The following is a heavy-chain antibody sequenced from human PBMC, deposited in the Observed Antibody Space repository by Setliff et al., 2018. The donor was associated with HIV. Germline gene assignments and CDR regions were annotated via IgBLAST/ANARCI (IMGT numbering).Heavy chain of an antibody. J-gene: IGHJ3*02. V-gene: IGHV3-30*07. CDR3: TRDLNFPGGEDFDT. CDR2: ISYDGSNK. CDR1: GFTFSSYA. D-gene: IGHD2-21*01. Sequence: SLRLSCAASGFTFSSYAMHWVRQAPGKGLEWVAVISYDGSNKYYADSVKGLVTISRDNAKNSLYLQMNSLRAEDTAMYYCTRDLNFPGGEDFDTWGQGTMVTVSS.